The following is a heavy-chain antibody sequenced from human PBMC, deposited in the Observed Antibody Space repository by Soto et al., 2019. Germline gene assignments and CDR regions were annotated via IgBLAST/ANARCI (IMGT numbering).Heavy chain of an antibody. CDR1: GGTLSNSF. CDR3: ARAPILVGETTYENYFDY. V-gene: IGHV1-69*13. J-gene: IGHJ4*02. D-gene: IGHD2-21*01. Sequence: VASVKVSCKSSGGTLSNSFISWVRQAPGQGLEWMGGNIPIFGTANYAQKFQGRVTIIADESTGTTYMELTSLRSEDTAVYYCARAPILVGETTYENYFDYWGQGTLVTVSS. CDR2: NIPIFGTA.